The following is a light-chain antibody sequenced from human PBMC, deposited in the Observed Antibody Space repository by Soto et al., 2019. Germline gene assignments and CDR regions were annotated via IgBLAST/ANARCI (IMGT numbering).Light chain of an antibody. CDR1: QSVSTN. V-gene: IGKV3-15*01. J-gene: IGKJ4*02. CDR2: GTS. Sequence: EIVMPQSPATLSVSPGERATLSCRASQSVSTNLAWYQQTPAQSPWLLIYGTSSRAPGVPARFRGAGSGTEFTLSISSLEPEDFAVYYCQQRSNWPLTFGGGTKVDIK. CDR3: QQRSNWPLT.